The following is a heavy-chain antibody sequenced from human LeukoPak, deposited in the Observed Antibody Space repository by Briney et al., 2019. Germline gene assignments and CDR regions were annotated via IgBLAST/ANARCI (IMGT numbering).Heavy chain of an antibody. Sequence: SVKVSCKASGGTFSSYAISWVRQAPGQGLEWMGRIIPILGIANYAQKFQGRVTITADKSTSTAYMELSSLGSEDTAVYYCASGSYYCGGDCFYAFDIWGQGTMVTVSS. CDR3: ASGSYYCGGDCFYAFDI. J-gene: IGHJ3*02. V-gene: IGHV1-69*04. CDR1: GGTFSSYA. D-gene: IGHD2-21*01. CDR2: IIPILGIA.